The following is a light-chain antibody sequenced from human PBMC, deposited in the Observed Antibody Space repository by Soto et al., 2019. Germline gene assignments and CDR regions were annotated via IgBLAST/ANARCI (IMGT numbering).Light chain of an antibody. CDR2: DVS. J-gene: IGLJ1*01. Sequence: QSVLTQPASVSGSPRQSITISCTGTSSDVGGYNYVSWYQQHPGKVPKLMIYDVSNRPSGVSNRFSGSKSGNTASLTISGLQAEDDADYYCSSYTSSSTYVFGTGTKLTVL. CDR1: SSDVGGYNY. V-gene: IGLV2-14*01. CDR3: SSYTSSSTYV.